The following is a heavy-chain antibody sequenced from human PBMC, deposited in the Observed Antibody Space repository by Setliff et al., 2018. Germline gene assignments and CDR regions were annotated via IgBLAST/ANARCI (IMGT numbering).Heavy chain of an antibody. Sequence: SCKASGYTFTRYYMYWVRQAPGKGLEWVSTIFSGGSSAYYADSVKGRFTISRDNSKSTLYLQMNSLRAEDTAVYFCAKAASPLFAINGVEYYFDSWGQGNLVTVSS. J-gene: IGHJ4*02. V-gene: IGHV3-23*03. CDR1: GYTFTRYY. CDR2: IFSGGSSA. D-gene: IGHD3-3*01. CDR3: AKAASPLFAINGVEYYFDS.